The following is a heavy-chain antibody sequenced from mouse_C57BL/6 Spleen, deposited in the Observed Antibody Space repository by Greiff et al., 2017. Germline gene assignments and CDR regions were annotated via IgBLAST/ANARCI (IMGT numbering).Heavy chain of an antibody. V-gene: IGHV1-55*01. CDR1: GYTFTSYW. J-gene: IGHJ2*01. D-gene: IGHD2-4*01. CDR3: ASLYYDYDVVDY. CDR2: IYPGSGST. Sequence: QVQLQQPGAELVKPGASVKMSCKASGYTFTSYWITWVKQRPGQGLAWIGDIYPGSGSTNYNEKFKSKATLTVDTSSSTAYMQLSSLTSEDSAVYYCASLYYDYDVVDYWGQGTTLTVSS.